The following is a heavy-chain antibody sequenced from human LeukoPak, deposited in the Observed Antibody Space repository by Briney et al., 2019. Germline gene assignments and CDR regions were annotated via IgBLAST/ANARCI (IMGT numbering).Heavy chain of an antibody. Sequence: GGSLRLSCAASEFSVGSNYMTWVRQAPGKGLEWVSLIYSGGSTYYADSVKGRFTISRDNSKNTLYLQMNSLRAEDTAVYYCAKEDPSYYYYMDVWGKGTTVTISS. CDR2: IYSGGST. CDR3: AKEDPSYYYYMDV. J-gene: IGHJ6*03. CDR1: EFSVGSNY. V-gene: IGHV3-66*01.